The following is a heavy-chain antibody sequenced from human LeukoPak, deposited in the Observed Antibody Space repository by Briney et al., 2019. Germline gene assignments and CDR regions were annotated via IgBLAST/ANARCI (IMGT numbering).Heavy chain of an antibody. CDR2: INSDGSST. Sequence: PGGSLRLSCAASGFTFSSYWMHWVRQAPGKGLVWVSRINSDGSSTSYADSVKGRFTISRDNAKSTLYLQMNSLRAEDTAVYYCARGYCSGGSCYSWDRSNWFDPWGQGTLVTVSS. CDR1: GFTFSSYW. V-gene: IGHV3-74*01. D-gene: IGHD2-15*01. J-gene: IGHJ5*02. CDR3: ARGYCSGGSCYSWDRSNWFDP.